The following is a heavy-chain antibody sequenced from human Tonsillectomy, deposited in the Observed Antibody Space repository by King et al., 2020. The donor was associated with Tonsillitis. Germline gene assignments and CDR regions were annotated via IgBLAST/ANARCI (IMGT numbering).Heavy chain of an antibody. D-gene: IGHD3-9*01. J-gene: IGHJ1*01. CDR3: ARDHRYYDILTGYYPAEYFQH. CDR2: INPNSGGT. Sequence: VQLVESGAEVKKPGASVKVSCKASGYTFTGYYMHWVRQAPGQGLEWMGWINPNSGGTNYAQKFQGRVTMNRDTSISTAYMELSRLRSDDTAVYYCARDHRYYDILTGYYPAEYFQHWGQGTLVTVSS. CDR1: GYTFTGYY. V-gene: IGHV1-2*02.